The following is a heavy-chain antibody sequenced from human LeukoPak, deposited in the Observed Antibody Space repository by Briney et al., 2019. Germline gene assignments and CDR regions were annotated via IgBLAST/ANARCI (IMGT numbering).Heavy chain of an antibody. CDR3: ARGRYCSSTSCHYFDY. CDR2: IKQDGSEK. J-gene: IGHJ4*02. V-gene: IGHV3-7*01. CDR1: GFSFRSYW. Sequence: GGSLRLSCVDSGFSFRSYWMSWVRQAPGKGLEWVANIKQDGSEKYYVDSVKGRFTISRDNAKNSLYLQMNSLRAEDTAVYYCARGRYCSSTSCHYFDYWGQGTLVTVSS. D-gene: IGHD2-2*01.